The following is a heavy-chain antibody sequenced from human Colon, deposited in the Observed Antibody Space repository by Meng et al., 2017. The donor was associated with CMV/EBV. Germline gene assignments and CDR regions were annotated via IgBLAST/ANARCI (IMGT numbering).Heavy chain of an antibody. V-gene: IGHV1-2*02. D-gene: IGHD1-26*01. J-gene: IGHJ4*02. Sequence: ASVKVSCKASGYTFTGNYIHWVRQAPGQGLEWMGWINPNSGGTNYAQKFQGRVTMTRDTSISTAYMELSRLRSDDTAIYYCARLPYSASRGDYWGQGTLVTVSS. CDR2: INPNSGGT. CDR1: GYTFTGNY. CDR3: ARLPYSASRGDY.